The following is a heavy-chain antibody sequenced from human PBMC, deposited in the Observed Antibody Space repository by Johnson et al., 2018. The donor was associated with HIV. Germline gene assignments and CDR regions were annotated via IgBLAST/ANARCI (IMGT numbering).Heavy chain of an antibody. CDR1: GFTFDDYA. J-gene: IGHJ3*02. Sequence: VQLVESGGGLVQPGRSLRLSCAASGFTFDDYAMHWVRQAPGKGLEWVSGIRWNSGRTVYADSVKGRFSISRDNAKSSVYLQMNSLRAEDTAVYYCARRGLANAFDIWGQGTMVTVST. CDR3: ARRGLANAFDI. CDR2: IRWNSGRT. D-gene: IGHD3-10*01. V-gene: IGHV3-9*01.